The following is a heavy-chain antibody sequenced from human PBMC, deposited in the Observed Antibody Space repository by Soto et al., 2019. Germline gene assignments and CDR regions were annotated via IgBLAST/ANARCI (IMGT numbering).Heavy chain of an antibody. CDR1: GFTFSSYA. CDR2: ISFDGSNK. CDR3: AKDRRPVAGTPRFDY. Sequence: QVQLVESGGGVVQPGRSLRLSCAASGFTFSSYAMHWVRQAPGKGLEWVAVISFDGSNKYYADSVKGRFTISRDNSKNTLYLQMNSLRAEDTAVYYCAKDRRPVAGTPRFDYWGQGTLVTVSS. V-gene: IGHV3-30*04. D-gene: IGHD6-19*01. J-gene: IGHJ4*02.